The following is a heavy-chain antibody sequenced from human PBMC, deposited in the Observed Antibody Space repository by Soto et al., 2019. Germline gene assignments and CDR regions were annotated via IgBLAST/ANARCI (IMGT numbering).Heavy chain of an antibody. CDR2: IIPIFGTP. CDR3: ARDRDDYGSGNYYNRSDF. Sequence: QVQLVQSGAEVKKPGSSVKVSCKASGGIFSTYAISWLRQAPGQGLEWMGGIIPIFGTPNYAQRFQGRVTITADESTTTSYMELSRLQSEDTAVYYCARDRDDYGSGNYYNRSDFWGQGTLVTVSS. CDR1: GGIFSTYA. V-gene: IGHV1-69*01. D-gene: IGHD3-10*01. J-gene: IGHJ4*02.